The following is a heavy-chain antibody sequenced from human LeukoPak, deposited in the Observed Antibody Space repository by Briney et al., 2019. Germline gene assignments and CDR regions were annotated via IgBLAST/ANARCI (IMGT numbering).Heavy chain of an antibody. Sequence: PGGSLRLSCATSGFVFSDYGIHWVRQAPGKGLEWVAVISYDGSNKYYADSVKGRFTISRDNSKNTLYLQMNSLRAEDTAVYYCAREMGGNALDYWGQGTLVTVSS. CDR2: ISYDGSNK. J-gene: IGHJ4*02. V-gene: IGHV3-30*19. CDR3: AREMGGNALDY. D-gene: IGHD4-23*01. CDR1: GFVFSDYG.